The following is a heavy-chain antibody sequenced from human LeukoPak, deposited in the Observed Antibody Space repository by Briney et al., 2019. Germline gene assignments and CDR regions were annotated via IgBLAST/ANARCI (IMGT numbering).Heavy chain of an antibody. CDR1: GGSFSGYY. D-gene: IGHD3-10*01. CDR3: ARSTGRAP. Sequence: SETLSLTCALNGGSFSGYYWSWIRQSQEKGLEYIGETNHGGSVNYNPSLKSRVTISIETSKNQFSLNLTSVTAADTAVYYCARSTGRAPGGQGTLAIVPS. CDR2: TNHGGSV. V-gene: IGHV4-34*01. J-gene: IGHJ5*02.